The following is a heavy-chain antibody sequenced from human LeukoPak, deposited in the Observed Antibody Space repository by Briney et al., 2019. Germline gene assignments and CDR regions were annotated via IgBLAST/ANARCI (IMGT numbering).Heavy chain of an antibody. Sequence: GGSLRLSCAASGFTFSTYAMSWVRQAPGKGLEWVSAISGSGGSTYYADSVKGRFTISRDNSKNTLYLQMNSLRAEDTAVYYCAKRETWFGELWGSDYWGQGTLVTVSS. CDR3: AKRETWFGELWGSDY. CDR2: ISGSGGST. V-gene: IGHV3-23*01. CDR1: GFTFSTYA. J-gene: IGHJ4*02. D-gene: IGHD3-10*01.